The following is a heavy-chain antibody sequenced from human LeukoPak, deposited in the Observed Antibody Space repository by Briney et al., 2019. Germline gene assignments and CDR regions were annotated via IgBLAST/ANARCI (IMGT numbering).Heavy chain of an antibody. CDR2: INPNSGGT. CDR3: ARVEYCTKGVCINYDL. V-gene: IGHV1-2*02. CDR1: GYTFTGPY. Sequence: ASLKVSCKASGYTFTGPYIHWMRQAPGQGPEWMGWINPNSGGTKYAQKFQGRVTVTRDTSTSTAYMELSGLRTDDTATYYCARVEYCTKGVCINYDLWGQGTPVTVSS. D-gene: IGHD2-8*01. J-gene: IGHJ4*02.